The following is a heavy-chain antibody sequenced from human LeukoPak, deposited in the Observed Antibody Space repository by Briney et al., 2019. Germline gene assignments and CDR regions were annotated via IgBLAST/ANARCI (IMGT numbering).Heavy chain of an antibody. D-gene: IGHD2-15*01. CDR1: GGSFSGYY. CDR2: INHSGGT. Sequence: PSETLSLTCAVYGGSFSGYYWSWIRQPPGKGLEWIGEINHSGGTNYNPSLKSRVTISVDTSKNQFSLKLSSVTAADTAVYYCAREDTGPSDYWGQGTLVTVSS. J-gene: IGHJ4*02. CDR3: AREDTGPSDY. V-gene: IGHV4-34*01.